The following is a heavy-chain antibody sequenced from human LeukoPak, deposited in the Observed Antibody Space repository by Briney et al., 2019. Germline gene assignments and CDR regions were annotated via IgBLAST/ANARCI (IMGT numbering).Heavy chain of an antibody. D-gene: IGHD3-9*01. Sequence: PGGSLRLSCAASGFTLSDYYMSWIRQAPGKGLEWVSYISSSGSTIYYADSVKGRLTISRDNAKNSLYLQMNSLRAEDTAVYYCARDAYDILTGGAFDIWGQGTMVTVSS. J-gene: IGHJ3*02. CDR2: ISSSGSTI. CDR1: GFTLSDYY. CDR3: ARDAYDILTGGAFDI. V-gene: IGHV3-11*01.